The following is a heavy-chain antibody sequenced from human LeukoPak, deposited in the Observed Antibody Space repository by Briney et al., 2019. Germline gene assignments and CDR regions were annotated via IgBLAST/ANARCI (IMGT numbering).Heavy chain of an antibody. V-gene: IGHV4-34*01. D-gene: IGHD3-9*01. J-gene: IGHJ5*02. CDR2: INHSGST. CDR1: GGSFSHYY. CDR3: AIRKYYDILTGYRKIPTSGFDP. Sequence: SETLSLTCAVYGGSFSHYYWSWIRQPPGKTLEWIGEINHSGSTNYNPSLKSRVTISVDTSKNQFSLKLSSVTAADTAVYYCAIRKYYDILTGYRKIPTSGFDPWGQGTLVTVSS.